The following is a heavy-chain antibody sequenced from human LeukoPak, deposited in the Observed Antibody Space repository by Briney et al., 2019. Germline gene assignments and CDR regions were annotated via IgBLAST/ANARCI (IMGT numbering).Heavy chain of an antibody. CDR2: ISPGGDIK. CDR1: GFTFSSYA. J-gene: IGHJ4*02. D-gene: IGHD5-12*01. V-gene: IGHV3-23*01. CDR3: AQDGAWLRFDH. Sequence: GGSLRLSCAASGFTFSSYAMSWVRQAPGKGLEWVSGISPGGDIKYYADSVKGRLVISRDNSKNTVYLQMNSLRVDDTARYYCAQDGAWLRFDHWGQGTLVTVSS.